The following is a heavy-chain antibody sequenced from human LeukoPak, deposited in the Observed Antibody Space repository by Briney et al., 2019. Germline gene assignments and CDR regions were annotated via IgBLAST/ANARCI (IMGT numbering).Heavy chain of an antibody. CDR1: EFTFSDYY. Sequence: GGSLRLSCAASEFTFSDYYMSWIRQAPGKGLEWVSYISSSGSTIYYADSVKGRFTISRDNAKNSLYLQMNSLRAEDTAVYYCARSRITIFGVVKGANMDVWGQGTTVTVSS. J-gene: IGHJ6*02. V-gene: IGHV3-11*01. D-gene: IGHD3-3*01. CDR2: ISSSGSTI. CDR3: ARSRITIFGVVKGANMDV.